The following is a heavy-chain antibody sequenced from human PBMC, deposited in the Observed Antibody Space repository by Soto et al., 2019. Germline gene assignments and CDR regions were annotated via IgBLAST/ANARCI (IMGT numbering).Heavy chain of an antibody. D-gene: IGHD4-17*01. V-gene: IGHV1-69*08. CDR3: ARDWDYGDETGFDY. Sequence: QVQLVQSGAEVKKPGSSVKVSCTASGGTFSSYTISWVRQAPGQGLEWMGRIIPILGIANYAQKFQGRVTITADKSTSTAYMELSSLRSEDTAVYYCARDWDYGDETGFDYWGQGTLVTVSS. CDR1: GGTFSSYT. CDR2: IIPILGIA. J-gene: IGHJ4*02.